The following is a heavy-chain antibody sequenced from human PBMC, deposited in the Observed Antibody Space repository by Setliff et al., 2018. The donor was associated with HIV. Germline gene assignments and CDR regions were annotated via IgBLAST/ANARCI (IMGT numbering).Heavy chain of an antibody. CDR2: INPSGST. CDR3: ARSLTKQLVLGTSREYYFDS. Sequence: PGGSLRLSCVASRFTFNDYWMSWIRQAPGKGLEWIGEINPSGSTNYNPSLKSRVTISVDTSKYQVSLRLRSVTAADTAVYYCARSLTKQLVLGTSREYYFDSWGLGALVTVSS. D-gene: IGHD6-13*01. J-gene: IGHJ4*02. CDR1: RFTFNDYW. V-gene: IGHV4-34*01.